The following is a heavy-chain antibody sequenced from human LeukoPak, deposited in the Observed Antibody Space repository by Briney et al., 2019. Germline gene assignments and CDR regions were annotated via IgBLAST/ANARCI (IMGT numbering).Heavy chain of an antibody. CDR1: GFTVSSNY. D-gene: IGHD6-13*01. Sequence: GGSLRLSCAASGFTVSSNYMSWVRQAPGKGLEWVSVIYSGGSTYYADSVKGRFTISRDNSKNTLYLQMNSLRAEDTAVYYCAREGDIAAAASDYWGQGTLVTVSS. V-gene: IGHV3-66*01. CDR3: AREGDIAAAASDY. J-gene: IGHJ4*02. CDR2: IYSGGST.